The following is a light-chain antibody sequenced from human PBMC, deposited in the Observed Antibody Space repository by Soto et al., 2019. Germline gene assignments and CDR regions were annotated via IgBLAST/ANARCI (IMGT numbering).Light chain of an antibody. J-gene: IGKJ4*01. CDR1: QTISNN. Sequence: VMTQFPATLSVSPGEKATLSCRASQTISNNLAWYQQKPGQAPRLLIYFASIRATGVPARFSGSGSGTVFTLPFSSLQSEDFAVYYCEHYHEWPLNFGGGTRVETK. CDR2: FAS. V-gene: IGKV3-15*01. CDR3: EHYHEWPLN.